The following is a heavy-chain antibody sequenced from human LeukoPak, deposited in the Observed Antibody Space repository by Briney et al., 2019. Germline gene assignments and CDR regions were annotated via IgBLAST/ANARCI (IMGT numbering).Heavy chain of an antibody. CDR1: GSTFNGHW. CDR3: AREWYDYGGDSEGY. Sequence: GSLRLSCVASGSTFNGHWLTWVRQAPGRGLEWVASIKEDGRQAHYVDSVKGRFTISRDNSKKSLYLQMNSLRIEDTAVYYCAREWYDYGGDSEGYWGQGTLVTVSS. V-gene: IGHV3-7*01. J-gene: IGHJ4*02. D-gene: IGHD4-23*01. CDR2: IKEDGRQA.